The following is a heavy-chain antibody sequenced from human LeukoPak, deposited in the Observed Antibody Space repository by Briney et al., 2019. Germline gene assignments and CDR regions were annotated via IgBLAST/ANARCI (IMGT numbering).Heavy chain of an antibody. J-gene: IGHJ4*02. Sequence: PSETLSLTCTVSGGSISSYYWSWIRQPPGKGLEWIGYIYYSGSTNYNPSLKSRVTISVDTSKNQFSLKLSSVTAADTAVYYCASSPTTFYSGSSYYYFDYWGQGTLVTVSS. CDR1: GGSISSYY. CDR3: ASSPTTFYSGSSYYYFDY. CDR2: IYYSGST. D-gene: IGHD3-10*01. V-gene: IGHV4-59*08.